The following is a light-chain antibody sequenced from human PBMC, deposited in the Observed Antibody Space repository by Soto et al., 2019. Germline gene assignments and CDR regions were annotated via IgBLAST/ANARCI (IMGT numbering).Light chain of an antibody. CDR1: QSVSTW. V-gene: IGKV1-5*03. CDR2: KAS. J-gene: IGKJ1*01. CDR3: QHYNSYSRT. Sequence: DIQMTQSPSTVSASVGDRVTITCRASQSVSTWLAWYQQKPGKVPKLLIYKASSLESGVPSRFSGSGSGTEFTLTINSLQPDDFSTYYRQHYNSYSRTFGQGTKVEIK.